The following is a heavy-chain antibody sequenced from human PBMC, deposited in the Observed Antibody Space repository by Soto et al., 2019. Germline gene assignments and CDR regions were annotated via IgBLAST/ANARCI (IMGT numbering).Heavy chain of an antibody. D-gene: IGHD5-12*01. CDR2: ISSGSVYI. CDR1: GFTFSSYS. Sequence: EVQLVESGGGLVKPGGSLRLSCAASGFTFSSYSMNWVRQAPGKGLEWVSSISSGSVYIYSADSVKGKFTISRDNAKHSLYMQMSSLRAEDTAVYYCARDRRDGYNFDYWGQGTLVTVSS. CDR3: ARDRRDGYNFDY. J-gene: IGHJ4*02. V-gene: IGHV3-21*01.